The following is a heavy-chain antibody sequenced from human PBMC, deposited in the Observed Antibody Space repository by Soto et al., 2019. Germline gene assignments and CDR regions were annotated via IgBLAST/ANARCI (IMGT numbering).Heavy chain of an antibody. CDR1: GYSFTSYW. Sequence: RGESLKISCKGSGYSFTSYWIGWVRQMPGKGLEWMGIIYPGDSDTRYSPSFQGQVTISADKSISTAYLQWSSLKASDTAMYYCARQEYEYSSSSLYGRDVWGQGTTVTVSS. CDR2: IYPGDSDT. CDR3: ARQEYEYSSSSLYGRDV. D-gene: IGHD6-6*01. J-gene: IGHJ6*02. V-gene: IGHV5-51*01.